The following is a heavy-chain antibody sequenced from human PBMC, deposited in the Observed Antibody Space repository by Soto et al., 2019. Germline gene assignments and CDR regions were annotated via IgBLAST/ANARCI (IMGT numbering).Heavy chain of an antibody. D-gene: IGHD3-10*01. CDR3: ARHARRSENSKWFGEWRGMDV. CDR1: GGSITSHY. V-gene: IGHV4-59*08. CDR2: IFNTGST. Sequence: QVQLQQSGPGLVKPSETLSLTCTVSGGSITSHYWSWIRQAPGKGLEWIGFIFNTGSTNYKPSLKSRVTISLDTSKNQVSLKLSSVTAADTARYYCARHARRSENSKWFGEWRGMDVWGQGTTVTVSS. J-gene: IGHJ6*02.